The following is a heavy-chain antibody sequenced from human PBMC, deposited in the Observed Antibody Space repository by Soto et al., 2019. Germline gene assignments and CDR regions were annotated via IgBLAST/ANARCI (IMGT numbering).Heavy chain of an antibody. CDR3: ARGNALDI. J-gene: IGHJ3*02. CDR1: GGTFSSFT. CDR2: FMPILAAA. Sequence: QLQLVQSGAEVKKPGSSVKVSCKASGGTFSSFTVNWVRQALGQGLEWMGGFMPILAAANYAPKFQGRVTIIADESTNTGSMELSSLRSEDTAVYYCARGNALDIWGQGTMVTVS. V-gene: IGHV1-69*01.